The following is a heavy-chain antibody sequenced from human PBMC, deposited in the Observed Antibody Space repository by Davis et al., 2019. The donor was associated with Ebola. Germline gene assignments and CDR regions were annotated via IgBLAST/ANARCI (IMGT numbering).Heavy chain of an antibody. CDR1: GGSISSGGYY. J-gene: IGHJ4*02. V-gene: IGHV4-31*03. CDR3: ARVTDYYDSSGQHLGFDY. CDR2: IYYSGST. Sequence: MPSETLSLTCTVSGGSISSGGYYWSWIRQHPGKGLEWIGYIYYSGSTYYNPSLKSRVTISVDTSKNQFSLKLSSVTAADTAVYYCARVTDYYDSSGQHLGFDYWGQGTLVTVSS. D-gene: IGHD3-22*01.